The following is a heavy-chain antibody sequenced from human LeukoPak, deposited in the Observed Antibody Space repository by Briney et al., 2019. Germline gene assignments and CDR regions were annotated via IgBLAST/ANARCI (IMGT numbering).Heavy chain of an antibody. V-gene: IGHV4-39*01. Sequence: SEALSLTCTVSGGSISIISSSTYYWGWIRQAPGTGLEWIGSLYYGENSHYNPSLKSRATLSVDTSNHQFSLKLTSVTAADAAVYFCWRQLPTAAADTRGYFDYWGQGAVVTVSS. CDR2: LYYGENS. CDR3: WRQLPTAAADTRGYFDY. D-gene: IGHD6-25*01. CDR1: GGSISIISSSTYY. J-gene: IGHJ4*02.